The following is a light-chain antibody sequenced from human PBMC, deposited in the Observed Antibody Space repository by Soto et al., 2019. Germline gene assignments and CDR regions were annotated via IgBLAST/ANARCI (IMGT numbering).Light chain of an antibody. V-gene: IGLV3-1*01. Sequence: SYELTQPPSVSVSPGQTASITCSGDKLGDKYASWYQQKPGQSPVMVIYQDDKRPSEIPGRFSGSNSGNTATLTLSETQTTDEADYYCQSWDSGTEVFGTGTKLTVL. CDR2: QDD. CDR3: QSWDSGTEV. J-gene: IGLJ1*01. CDR1: KLGDKY.